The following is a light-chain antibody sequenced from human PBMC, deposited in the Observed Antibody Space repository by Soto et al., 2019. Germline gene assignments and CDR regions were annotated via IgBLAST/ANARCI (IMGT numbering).Light chain of an antibody. CDR1: SSDVGYYNV. V-gene: IGLV2-23*02. CDR3: CSYAGSSTSV. J-gene: IGLJ1*01. Sequence: QSALTQPASVSGSPGQSITISCTGTSSDVGYYNVVSWYQQHPGRAPKLLIYEVYKRPSGVSKRFSGSKSGNTASLTISGLQAEDEADYYCCSYAGSSTSVFGTGTKLTVL. CDR2: EVY.